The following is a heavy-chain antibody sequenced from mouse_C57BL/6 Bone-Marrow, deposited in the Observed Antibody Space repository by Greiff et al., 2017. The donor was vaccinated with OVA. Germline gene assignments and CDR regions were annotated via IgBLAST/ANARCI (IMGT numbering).Heavy chain of an antibody. CDR2: IYPGSGNT. CDR3: ARSDNLLLQHFDY. Sequence: QVQLQQSGAELVRPGASVKLSCKASGYTFTDYYINWVKQRPGQGLEWIARIYPGSGNTYYNEKFKGKATLTAEKSSSTAYMQLSSLTSEDSAVYFCARSDNLLLQHFDYWGQGTTLTVSS. D-gene: IGHD1-1*01. CDR1: GYTFTDYY. V-gene: IGHV1-76*01. J-gene: IGHJ2*01.